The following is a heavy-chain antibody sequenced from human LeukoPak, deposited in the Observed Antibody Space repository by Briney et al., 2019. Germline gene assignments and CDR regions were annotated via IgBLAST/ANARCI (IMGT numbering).Heavy chain of an antibody. CDR3: ARVTYGSGTYGAFDY. Sequence: GGSLRLSCAASGFTFEDYAMHWVRQAPGKSLEWLAVISYGGDNQYYADSVKGRFTISRDNSKNTLYLQMNSLRAEDTAVYYCARVTYGSGTYGAFDYRGQGTLVTVSS. CDR2: ISYGGDNQ. CDR1: GFTFEDYA. V-gene: IGHV3-30*04. J-gene: IGHJ4*02. D-gene: IGHD3-10*01.